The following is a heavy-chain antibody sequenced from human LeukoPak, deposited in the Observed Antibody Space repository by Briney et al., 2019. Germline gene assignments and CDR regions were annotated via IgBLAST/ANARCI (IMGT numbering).Heavy chain of an antibody. CDR2: FSWYSGSI. Sequence: SGRSLRLSCGASGFTFDDYAMHWVRQATGKGLEWVSGFSWYSGSIGYADSVKRRFTISRDNAKNSLYLQMNSLRAEDTALYYCAKDSKSIGSGRYVYWGQGTLVTVSS. J-gene: IGHJ4*02. V-gene: IGHV3-9*01. CDR1: GFTFDDYA. CDR3: AKDSKSIGSGRYVY. D-gene: IGHD6-19*01.